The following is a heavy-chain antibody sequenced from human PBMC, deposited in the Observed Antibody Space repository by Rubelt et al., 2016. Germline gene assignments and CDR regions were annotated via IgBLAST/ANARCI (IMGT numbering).Heavy chain of an antibody. Sequence: QITLKESGPTLVKPSQTLTLTCTVSGFSLSSSGVGVGWIRQPPGKALEWLALIYWDDDKRYSPSLENRLTITKDTSTNQVFLTMTNVGPVDTATYYCAHTLGEPTFDSWGQGTLVTVSS. CDR1: GFSLSSSGVG. CDR2: IYWDDDK. CDR3: AHTLGEPTFDS. V-gene: IGHV2-5*02. J-gene: IGHJ4*02. D-gene: IGHD1-14*01.